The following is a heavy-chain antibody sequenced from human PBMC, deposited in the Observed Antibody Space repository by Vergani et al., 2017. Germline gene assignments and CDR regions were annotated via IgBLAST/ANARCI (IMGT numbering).Heavy chain of an antibody. CDR3: ARDTAMVNGLDY. D-gene: IGHD5-18*01. J-gene: IGHJ4*02. Sequence: QVQLQEPGPGLVKPSETLSLTCAVSGYSISSGYYWGWIRQPPGKGLEWIGSIYHSGSTYYNPSLKSRVTISVDTSKNQFSLKLSSVTAADTAVYYCARDTAMVNGLDYWGQGTLVTVSS. CDR1: GYSISSGYY. V-gene: IGHV4-38-2*01. CDR2: IYHSGST.